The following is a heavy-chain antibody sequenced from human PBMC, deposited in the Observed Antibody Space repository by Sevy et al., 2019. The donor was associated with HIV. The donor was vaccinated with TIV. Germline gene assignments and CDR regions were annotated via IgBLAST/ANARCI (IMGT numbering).Heavy chain of an antibody. CDR1: GGTFSSYA. J-gene: IGHJ5*02. Sequence: ASVKVSCKASGGTFSSYAISWVRQAPGQGLEWMGRIIPILGIANYAQKFQGRVTITADKSTSTAYMELSSLRSEDTAVYYCAAGPCDVVIINWFDPWGQGTLVTVSS. V-gene: IGHV1-69*04. CDR3: AAGPCDVVIINWFDP. CDR2: IIPILGIA. D-gene: IGHD3-3*01.